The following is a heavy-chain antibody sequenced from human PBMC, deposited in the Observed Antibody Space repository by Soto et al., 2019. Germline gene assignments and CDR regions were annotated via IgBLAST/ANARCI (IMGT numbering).Heavy chain of an antibody. CDR2: TYYRSKWYN. V-gene: IGHV6-1*01. J-gene: IGHJ4*02. D-gene: IGHD5-18*01. Sequence: SQTPSLTCAISGDSVSSNSATWNWIRQSPSRGLEWLGRTYYRSKWYNDYAVSVKSRITINPDTSKNQLSLQLNSVTPEDTAVYFCARSNSYGPPLDYWGQGALVTVSS. CDR1: GDSVSSNSAT. CDR3: ARSNSYGPPLDY.